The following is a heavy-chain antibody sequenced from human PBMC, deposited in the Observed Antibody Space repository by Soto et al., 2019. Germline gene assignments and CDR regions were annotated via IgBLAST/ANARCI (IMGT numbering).Heavy chain of an antibody. V-gene: IGHV4-59*01. CDR2: IYYSEST. Sequence: SETLSLTCTVSGGSISSYYWSWIRQPPGKGLEWIGYIYYSESTNYNPSLKSRVIISVDTSKNQFSLRLSSVTAADTAVYYCARGMGLYGSGRSRRYHYYGMDVWGQGTMVTVSS. D-gene: IGHD3-10*01. CDR3: ARGMGLYGSGRSRRYHYYGMDV. J-gene: IGHJ6*02. CDR1: GGSISSYY.